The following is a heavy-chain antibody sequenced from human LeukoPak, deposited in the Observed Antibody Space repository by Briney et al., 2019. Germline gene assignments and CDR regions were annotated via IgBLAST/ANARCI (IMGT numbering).Heavy chain of an antibody. J-gene: IGHJ3*02. V-gene: IGHV3-48*03. CDR2: ISSSGSTI. Sequence: GGSLRLSCAASGLTFSSYEMNWVRQAPGKGLEWVSYISSSGSTIYYADSVKGRFTISRDNAKNSLYLQMNSLRAEDTAVYYCARERSGLLRWRGAFDIWGQGTMVTVSS. CDR3: ARERSGLLRWRGAFDI. CDR1: GLTFSSYE. D-gene: IGHD4-23*01.